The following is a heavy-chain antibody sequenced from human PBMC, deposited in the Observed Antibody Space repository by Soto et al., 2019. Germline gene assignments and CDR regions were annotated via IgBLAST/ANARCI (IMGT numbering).Heavy chain of an antibody. CDR3: ARYCAGDCYRGFDT. V-gene: IGHV3-23*01. Sequence: EVQLLESGGGLVQPGGSLRLSCAASGFTFNNYVMTWVRQTPGKGLDWVSLVTPNSGVIYYADSVKGRFTVSRDNSKNRLYLQMNSLRAEDTALYYCARYCAGDCYRGFDTWGQGTLVTVSS. CDR2: VTPNSGVI. D-gene: IGHD2-21*02. CDR1: GFTFNNYV. J-gene: IGHJ4*02.